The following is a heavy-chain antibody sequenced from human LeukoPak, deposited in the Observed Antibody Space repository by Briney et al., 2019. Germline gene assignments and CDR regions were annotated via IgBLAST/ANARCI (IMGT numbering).Heavy chain of an antibody. J-gene: IGHJ4*02. CDR2: INHSGST. V-gene: IGHV4-34*01. CDR1: GGSFSGYY. CDR3: AVGKRCLLPDY. D-gene: IGHD3-16*01. Sequence: MASETLSLTCAVYGGSFSGYYWSWIRQPPGKGLEWIGEINHSGSTNYNPSLRSRVTISVDTSKKQFSLKLSSVTAADTAVYYCAVGKRCLLPDYWGQGTLVTVSS.